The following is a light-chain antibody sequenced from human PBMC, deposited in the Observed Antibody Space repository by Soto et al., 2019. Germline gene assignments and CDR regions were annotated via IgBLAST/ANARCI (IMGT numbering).Light chain of an antibody. J-gene: IGLJ3*02. CDR3: QAYDNSLGVSVL. CDR1: SSNIGVGYD. V-gene: IGLV1-40*01. CDR2: DTF. Sequence: QSVLTQPPSVSGAPGQTVTISCSGSSSNIGVGYDVHWYQQLPGKVPKLVIYDTFNRPSGVPDRFSGSKSGTSASLAITGLQAEDEADYYCQAYDNSLGVSVLFGGGTKLTVL.